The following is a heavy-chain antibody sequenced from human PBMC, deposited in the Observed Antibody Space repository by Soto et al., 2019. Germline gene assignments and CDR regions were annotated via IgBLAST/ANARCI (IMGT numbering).Heavy chain of an antibody. CDR2: INVGNGNT. CDR1: GYTFTSYA. J-gene: IGHJ4*02. V-gene: IGHV1-3*01. CDR3: ARDGRLDY. Sequence: QVQLVQSGAEVKKPGASVKVSCKASGYTFTSYAMHWVRQAPGQRLEWMGWINVGNGNTKYSQKFQGRVTITRDTAANTAYRELNSLSSEDTAVYSGARDGRLDYWGQGTLVTVSS.